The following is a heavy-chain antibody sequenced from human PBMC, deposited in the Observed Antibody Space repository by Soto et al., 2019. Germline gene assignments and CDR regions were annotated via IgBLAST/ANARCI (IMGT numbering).Heavy chain of an antibody. V-gene: IGHV1-69*02. Sequence: QVHLVQSGAEVKKPGSSVKVSCTASGGTFNSYTLNWVRQAPGQRLEWVGRVNPIVGMSTSASEFQGRVTMTADKSTNTAYMDLTGLKSEDTAVYYCATSYGSGSTHFDSWGQGTLVTVSS. CDR1: GGTFNSYT. CDR2: VNPIVGMS. CDR3: ATSYGSGSTHFDS. J-gene: IGHJ4*02. D-gene: IGHD3-10*01.